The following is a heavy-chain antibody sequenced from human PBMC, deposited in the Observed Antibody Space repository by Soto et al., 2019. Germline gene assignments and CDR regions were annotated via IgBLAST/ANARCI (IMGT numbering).Heavy chain of an antibody. CDR3: ARNTDHRLVRGWLDP. CDR1: GLTFSTSA. J-gene: IGHJ5*02. D-gene: IGHD3-10*01. Sequence: GGSLRLSCAASGLTFSTSAMHWVRQAPGKGLGWVAMISHDGSHEYYGDSVKGRFSVSRDNSHNILHLQMNSLRIEDTAVYFCARNTDHRLVRGWLDPWGQGTLVTVSS. CDR2: ISHDGSHE. V-gene: IGHV3-30-3*01.